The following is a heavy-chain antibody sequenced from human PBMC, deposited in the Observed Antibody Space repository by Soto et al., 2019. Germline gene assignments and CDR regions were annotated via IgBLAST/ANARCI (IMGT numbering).Heavy chain of an antibody. V-gene: IGHV3-73*01. D-gene: IGHD3-3*01. CDR2: IGSRGETYAT. CDR1: GFTFGASA. CDR3: TRPRPSITIFGVVTYPQPGMDV. Sequence: PGGSLRLSCSASGFTFGASALQWVRQASGKGLEWLGRIGSRGETYATTYAASVKGRFTISRDDSKNTAYLQMNSLKTEDTAVYYCTRPRPSITIFGVVTYPQPGMDVWGQGTTVTVSS. J-gene: IGHJ6*02.